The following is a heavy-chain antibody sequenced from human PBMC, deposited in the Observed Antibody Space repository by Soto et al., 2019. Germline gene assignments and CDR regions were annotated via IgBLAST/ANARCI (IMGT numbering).Heavy chain of an antibody. CDR2: INHSGST. D-gene: IGHD2-8*02. CDR1: GGSFSGYS. J-gene: IGHJ4*02. Sequence: QVQLQQWGAGLLKPSETLSLTCAVYGGSFSGYSWTWIRQPTGTGLEWIGEINHSGSTNYNPSLKSRVTISVDTSKNQFSLKLTSVTAADTALYYCARDKITGLCDYWGQGTLVTVSS. V-gene: IGHV4-34*01. CDR3: ARDKITGLCDY.